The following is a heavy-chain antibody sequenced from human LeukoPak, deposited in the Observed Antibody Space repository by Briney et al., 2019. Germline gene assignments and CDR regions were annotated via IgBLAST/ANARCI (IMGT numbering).Heavy chain of an antibody. Sequence: SQTLPLTCAISGDSVSSNSAAWNWIRQSPSRGLEWPGRTYYRSKWYNDYAVSVKSRITINPDTSKNQFSLQLNSVTPEDTAVYYCARGFYCSSTSCYYFDYWGQGTLVTVSS. J-gene: IGHJ4*02. CDR3: ARGFYCSSTSCYYFDY. V-gene: IGHV6-1*01. CDR2: TYYRSKWYN. D-gene: IGHD2-2*01. CDR1: GDSVSSNSAA.